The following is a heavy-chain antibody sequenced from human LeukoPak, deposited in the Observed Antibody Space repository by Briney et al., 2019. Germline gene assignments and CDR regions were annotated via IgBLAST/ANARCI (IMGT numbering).Heavy chain of an antibody. CDR1: GDIFNSYS. Sequence: SVKVSCKASGDIFNSYSISWVRQAPGQGLEWLGGIIPIFGSANYAQTFQGRVTITTDQSTSTAYMELSSLSSEDTAVYYCARVGRSRGSLPNSYYYMDVWGKGTTVTVSS. D-gene: IGHD1-26*01. J-gene: IGHJ6*03. V-gene: IGHV1-69*05. CDR3: ARVGRSRGSLPNSYYYMDV. CDR2: IIPIFGSA.